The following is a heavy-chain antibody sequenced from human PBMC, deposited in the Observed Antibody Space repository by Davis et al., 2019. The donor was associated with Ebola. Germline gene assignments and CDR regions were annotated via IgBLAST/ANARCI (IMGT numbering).Heavy chain of an antibody. CDR1: GSTFSAYN. D-gene: IGHD2-15*01. J-gene: IGHJ4*02. Sequence: GGSLRLSCATSGSTFSAYNMNWVRQAPGKGLEWISFISVTSSTIYYADSVKGRFTVSSDNAKNSLSLQMTSLRAGATAVYYCARDVISDIVVVGPLDYWGQGTLVTVSS. V-gene: IGHV3-48*01. CDR3: ARDVISDIVVVGPLDY. CDR2: ISVTSSTI.